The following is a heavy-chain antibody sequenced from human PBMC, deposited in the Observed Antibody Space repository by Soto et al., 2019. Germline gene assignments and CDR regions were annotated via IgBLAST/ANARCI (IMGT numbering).Heavy chain of an antibody. CDR3: ARHSLYGGPFDP. CDR1: GVYLYRSSSY. Sequence: PEEPLSLTSASSGVYLYRSSSYWGWYRQPPWKGLDRVGGVYYSGNTNYNPSLNGRVTIFVDKSKNHGSLRLSSVTAADTAVYYCARHSLYGGPFDPCGQGTLVTVSS. V-gene: IGHV4-39*01. J-gene: IGHJ5*02. D-gene: IGHD3-10*01. CDR2: VYYSGNT.